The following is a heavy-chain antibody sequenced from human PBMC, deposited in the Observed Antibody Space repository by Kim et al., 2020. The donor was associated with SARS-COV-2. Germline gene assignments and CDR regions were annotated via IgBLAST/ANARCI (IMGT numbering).Heavy chain of an antibody. V-gene: IGHV1-3*01. J-gene: IGHJ4*02. D-gene: IGHD3-16*01. CDR2: GNT. CDR3: LGGFYFDY. Sequence: GNTKYSQKFQGRVTFTTDTSASTGYMELSFLRSEDSAVYYCLGGFYFDYWGQGTLVTVSS.